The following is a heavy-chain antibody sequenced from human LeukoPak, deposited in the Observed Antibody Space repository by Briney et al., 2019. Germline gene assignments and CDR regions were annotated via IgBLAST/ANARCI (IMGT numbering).Heavy chain of an antibody. CDR1: GYTFTSYY. CDR2: INPSGGST. CDR3: AGEDTAMDFDY. Sequence: ASVKVSCKASGYTFTSYYMHWVRQAPGQGLEWMGIINPSGGSTSYAQKFQGRVTMTRDTSTSTVYMELSSLRSEDTAVYYCAGEDTAMDFDYWGQGTLVTVSS. V-gene: IGHV1-46*01. J-gene: IGHJ4*02. D-gene: IGHD5-18*01.